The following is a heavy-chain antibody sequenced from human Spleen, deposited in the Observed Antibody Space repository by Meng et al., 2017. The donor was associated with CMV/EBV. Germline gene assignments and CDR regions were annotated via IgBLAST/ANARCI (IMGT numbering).Heavy chain of an antibody. CDR2: ITSSGSAT. V-gene: IGHV3-48*03. CDR1: GFTFSSYE. CDR3: ARGGTYDFWSGYSDYYYYGMDV. J-gene: IGHJ6*02. D-gene: IGHD3-3*01. Sequence: LKISCAASGFTFSSYEMNWVRQAPGKGLEWVSRITSSGSATDYADSVKGRFTISRDNAKHSLYLQMNSLRVEDTALYYCARGGTYDFWSGYSDYYYYGMDVWGQGTTVTVSS.